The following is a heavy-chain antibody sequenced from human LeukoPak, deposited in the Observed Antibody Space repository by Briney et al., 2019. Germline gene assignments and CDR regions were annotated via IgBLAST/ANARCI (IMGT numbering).Heavy chain of an antibody. D-gene: IGHD6-13*01. V-gene: IGHV3-7*01. Sequence: PGGSLRPSCAASGFTFSSYWMSWVRQAPGKGLEWVANIKQDGSEKYYVDSVKGRFTISRDNAKNSLYLQMNSLRAEDTAVYYCARDHSSSWPDWFDPWGQGTLVTVSS. CDR1: GFTFSSYW. CDR3: ARDHSSSWPDWFDP. CDR2: IKQDGSEK. J-gene: IGHJ5*02.